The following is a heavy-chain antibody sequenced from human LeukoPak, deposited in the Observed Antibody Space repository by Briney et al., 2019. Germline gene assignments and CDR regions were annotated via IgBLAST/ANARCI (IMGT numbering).Heavy chain of an antibody. Sequence: ASVKVSCKASGYTFIDYYIHWLRQAPGQGLEWMGWINPNTGGTRYAEKFQGRVTMTSDTSSGTAYMEVTSLRSDDTAVYFCARVTGSWDLRYFDYWGQGTQVTVSS. D-gene: IGHD3-9*01. V-gene: IGHV1-2*02. J-gene: IGHJ4*01. CDR1: GYTFIDYY. CDR2: INPNTGGT. CDR3: ARVTGSWDLRYFDY.